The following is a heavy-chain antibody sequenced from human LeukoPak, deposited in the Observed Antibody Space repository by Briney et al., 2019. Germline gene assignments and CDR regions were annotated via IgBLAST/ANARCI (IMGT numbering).Heavy chain of an antibody. D-gene: IGHD3-22*01. J-gene: IGHJ3*02. CDR2: IYYSGST. V-gene: IGHV4-59*01. Sequence: SETLSLTCTASGDSISSYYWRWIPQPPGKGLEWIGYIYYSGSTNYNPSLKSRVTMSVDTSKNQFSLKLSSVTAADTAVYYCARDKDYFDSGGAFDIWGQGTMVTVSS. CDR1: GDSISSYY. CDR3: ARDKDYFDSGGAFDI.